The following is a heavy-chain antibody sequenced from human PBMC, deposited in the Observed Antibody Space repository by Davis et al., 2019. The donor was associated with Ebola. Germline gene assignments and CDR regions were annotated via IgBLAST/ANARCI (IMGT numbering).Heavy chain of an antibody. D-gene: IGHD5-12*01. Sequence: GESLKISCAASGFNFGSYRMNWVRQTPGKGLEWVSSIPYNSEYPNYAGSVKGRFTISRDNAKNSLYLELNSLKASDTAMYYCARCVATSFWYFDLWGRGTLVTVSS. CDR3: ARCVATSFWYFDL. V-gene: IGHV3-21*04. CDR2: IPYNSEYP. J-gene: IGHJ2*01. CDR1: GFNFGSYR.